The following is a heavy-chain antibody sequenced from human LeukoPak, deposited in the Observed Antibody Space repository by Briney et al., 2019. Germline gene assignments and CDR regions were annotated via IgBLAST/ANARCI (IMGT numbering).Heavy chain of an antibody. CDR2: MNPNSGNT. CDR1: GYTFTSYD. J-gene: IGHJ5*02. Sequence: ASVKVSCKASGYTFTSYDINWVRQATGQGLEWMGWMNPNSGNTGYAQKFQGRVTITRNTSISTAYMELSSLRSEDTAVYYCAKVKNSSRSLGGFDPWGQGTLVTVSS. V-gene: IGHV1-8*03. D-gene: IGHD6-13*01. CDR3: AKVKNSSRSLGGFDP.